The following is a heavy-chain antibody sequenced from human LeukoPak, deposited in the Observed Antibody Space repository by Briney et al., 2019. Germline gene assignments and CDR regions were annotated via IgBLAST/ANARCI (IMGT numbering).Heavy chain of an antibody. CDR3: AVAAQKYYFDY. CDR1: GGSFSGYY. V-gene: IGHV4-34*01. CDR2: INHSGST. D-gene: IGHD6-6*01. J-gene: IGHJ4*02. Sequence: PSETLSLTCAVYGGSFSGYYWSWIRQPPGKGLEWIGEINHSGSTNYNPSLKSRVTIPVDTSKNQFSLKLSSVTAADTAVYYCAVAAQKYYFDYWGQGTLVTVSS.